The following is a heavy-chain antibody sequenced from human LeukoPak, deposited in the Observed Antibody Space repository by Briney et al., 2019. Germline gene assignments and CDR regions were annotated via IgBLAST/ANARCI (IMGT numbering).Heavy chain of an antibody. CDR1: GDSVSSNSAA. CDR2: TYYRSKWYN. CDR3: ARGYYDSSGYHRGDDY. V-gene: IGHV6-1*01. Sequence: SQTLSLTCATSGDSVSSNSAAWNWIRQSPSRGLEWLGRTYYRSKWYNDYAVSVKSRITINPDTSKNQFSLQLNSVTPEDTAVYYCARGYYDSSGYHRGDDYWGQGTLVTVSS. D-gene: IGHD3-22*01. J-gene: IGHJ4*02.